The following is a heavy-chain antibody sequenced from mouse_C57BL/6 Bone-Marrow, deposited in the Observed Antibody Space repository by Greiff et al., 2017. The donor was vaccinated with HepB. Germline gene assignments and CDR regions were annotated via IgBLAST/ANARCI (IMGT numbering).Heavy chain of an antibody. V-gene: IGHV5-2*03. CDR2: INSDGGST. Sequence: DVKLVESGGGLVQPGESLKLSCESNEYEFPSHDMSWVRKTPEKRLELVAAINSDGGSTYYPDTMERRFIISRDNTKKTLYLQMRSLRSEDTALYYCARRDYYYAMDYWGQGTSVTVSS. CDR1: EYEFPSHD. D-gene: IGHD2-4*01. CDR3: ARRDYYYAMDY. J-gene: IGHJ4*01.